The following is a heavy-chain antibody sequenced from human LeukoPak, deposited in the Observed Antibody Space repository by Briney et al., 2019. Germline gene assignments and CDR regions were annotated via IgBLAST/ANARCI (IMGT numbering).Heavy chain of an antibody. CDR3: AKAHLTYGGKKMDY. CDR2: SSGNGGST. Sequence: GGSLRLSCAASGFTFSSYVMSWVRQAPGKGLEWVSTSSGNGGSTYYADSVKGRFTISRDNSKSTLYLQMNSLRAEDTAVYYCAKAHLTYGGKKMDYWGQGTLVTVSS. CDR1: GFTFSSYV. D-gene: IGHD4-23*01. J-gene: IGHJ4*02. V-gene: IGHV3-23*01.